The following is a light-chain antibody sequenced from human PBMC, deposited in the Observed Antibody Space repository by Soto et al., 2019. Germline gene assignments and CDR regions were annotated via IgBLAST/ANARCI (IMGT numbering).Light chain of an antibody. Sequence: IVLTQSPGTLSLSPGERATLSCRASQSLSSNYLAWYQQRPGQAPRLLIFGASSRVTGIPDRFSGSGSGTDFTLTITRLEREDFAVYYCQRYGGSPGTFGQGTKVDIK. CDR3: QRYGGSPGT. V-gene: IGKV3-20*01. J-gene: IGKJ1*01. CDR1: QSLSSNY. CDR2: GAS.